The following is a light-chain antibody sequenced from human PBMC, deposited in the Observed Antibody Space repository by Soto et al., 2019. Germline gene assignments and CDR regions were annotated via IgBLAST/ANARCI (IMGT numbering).Light chain of an antibody. Sequence: PGEIATLPFRASQSVSSNYLAWFQQRPGQAPRLLISGASSRATGIPDRFSGSGSGTDFTLTISRLEPEDFAVYYCQQYGISPTWTFGGGTKVDI. J-gene: IGKJ4*02. CDR3: QQYGISPTWT. CDR1: QSVSSNY. CDR2: GAS. V-gene: IGKV3-20*01.